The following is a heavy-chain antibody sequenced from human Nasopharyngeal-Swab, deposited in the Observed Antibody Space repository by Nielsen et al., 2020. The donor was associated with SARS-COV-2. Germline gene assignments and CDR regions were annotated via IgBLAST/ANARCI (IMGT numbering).Heavy chain of an antibody. Sequence: SETLSLTCAVSGGSISSSNWWSWVRQPPGKGLEWIGEIYHSGSTNYNPSLKSRVTISVDKSKNQFSLKLSSVTAADTAVYYCASQPGTANNGANWFDPWGQGTLVTVSS. CDR3: ASQPGTANNGANWFDP. V-gene: IGHV4-4*02. J-gene: IGHJ5*02. CDR1: GGSISSSNW. D-gene: IGHD1/OR15-1a*01. CDR2: IYHSGST.